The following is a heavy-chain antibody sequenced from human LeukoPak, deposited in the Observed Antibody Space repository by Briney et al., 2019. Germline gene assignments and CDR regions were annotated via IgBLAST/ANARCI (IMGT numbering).Heavy chain of an antibody. D-gene: IGHD6-19*01. V-gene: IGHV4-4*07. J-gene: IGHJ5*02. CDR2: IYTSGST. CDR1: GGSISSYY. Sequence: SETLSLTCTVPGGSISSYYWSWIRQPAGKGLEWIGRIYTSGSTNYNPSLKSRVTMSVDTSKNQFSLKLSSVTAADTAAYYCAGTGGSSGWYCFDPWGQGTLVTVSS. CDR3: AGTGGSSGWYCFDP.